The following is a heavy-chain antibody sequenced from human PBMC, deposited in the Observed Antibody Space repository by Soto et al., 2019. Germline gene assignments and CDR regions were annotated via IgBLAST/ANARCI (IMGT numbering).Heavy chain of an antibody. CDR2: ISSSSSTI. V-gene: IGHV3-48*02. J-gene: IGHJ4*02. CDR3: ARDPDYYDSSGYYFDY. Sequence: EVQLVESGGGLVQPGGSLRLSCAASGFTFSSYSMNWVRQAPGKGLEWVSYISSSSSTIYYADSVKGRFTISRDNAKNSLYLQMNSLRDEDTAVYYCARDPDYYDSSGYYFDYWGQGTLVTVSS. D-gene: IGHD3-22*01. CDR1: GFTFSSYS.